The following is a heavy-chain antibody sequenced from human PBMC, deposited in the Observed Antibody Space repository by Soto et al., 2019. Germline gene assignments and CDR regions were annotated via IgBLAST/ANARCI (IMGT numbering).Heavy chain of an antibody. CDR2: ITRGSGGGT. V-gene: IGHV3-23*01. CDR3: GKGTWGAFDI. D-gene: IGHD7-27*01. CDR1: GFTFSSNA. J-gene: IGHJ3*02. Sequence: EVQLLESGGGLVQPGGSLRLSCVASGFTFSSNAMSWVRQAPGKGLEWVSHITRGSGGGTYYADSVKGRFTISRDNAKNTLYMQMNSLRVEDTAVYYCGKGTWGAFDIGGHGTVVTVSS.